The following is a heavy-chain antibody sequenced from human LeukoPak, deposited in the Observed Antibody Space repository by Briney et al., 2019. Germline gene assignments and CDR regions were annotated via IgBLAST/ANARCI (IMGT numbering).Heavy chain of an antibody. Sequence: ASVKVSCKASGYTFPSYNINWVRQAPGQGLEGMGWITGYNGTTNYAQKFQGRITMTTDTSTTTAYMELRTLKSDDTAVYYCARERDDYGDYRRRYFDSWGQGALVTVSS. D-gene: IGHD4-17*01. CDR3: ARERDDYGDYRRRYFDS. V-gene: IGHV1-18*01. J-gene: IGHJ4*02. CDR2: ITGYNGTT. CDR1: GYTFPSYN.